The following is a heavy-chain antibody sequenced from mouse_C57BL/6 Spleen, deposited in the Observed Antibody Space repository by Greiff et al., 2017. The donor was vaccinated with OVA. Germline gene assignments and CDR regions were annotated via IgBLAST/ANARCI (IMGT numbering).Heavy chain of an antibody. V-gene: IGHV1-52*01. CDR1: GYTFTSYW. J-gene: IGHJ4*01. CDR3: ARGGGAMEY. CDR2: IDPSDSDT. Sequence: VQLQQPGAELVRPGSSVKLSCKASGYTFTSYWMHWVKQRPIQGLEWIGNIDPSDSDTHYNQKFKDKATLTVDKSSSTAYMQLSSLTSEDSAVYYCARGGGAMEYWGQGTSVTVAA.